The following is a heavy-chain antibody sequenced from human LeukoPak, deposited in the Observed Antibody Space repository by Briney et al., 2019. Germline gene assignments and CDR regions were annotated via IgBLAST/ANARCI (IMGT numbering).Heavy chain of an antibody. CDR2: INSDGSST. V-gene: IGHV3-74*01. CDR3: AKGGSYPIDY. Sequence: PGGSLRLSCAASGSTFSSYWVHWVRQAPGKGLVWVSRINSDGSSTSYADSVEGRFTISRDNAKNTLYLQMNSLRAEDTAVYYCAKGGSYPIDYWGQGALVTVSS. J-gene: IGHJ4*02. CDR1: GSTFSSYW. D-gene: IGHD1-26*01.